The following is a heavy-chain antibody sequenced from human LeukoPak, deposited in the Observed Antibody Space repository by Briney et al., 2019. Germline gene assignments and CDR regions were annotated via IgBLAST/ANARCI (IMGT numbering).Heavy chain of an antibody. CDR2: IYYSGST. CDR1: GGSISSYY. J-gene: IGHJ2*01. Sequence: SETLSLTCTVSGGSISSYYWSWIRQPPGKGLEWIGYIYYSGSTNYNPSLKSRVTISVDTSKNQFSLKLSSVTAADTAVYYCAKYGGPPPFVNWYFVSGGRGPLVPFSS. V-gene: IGHV4-59*08. CDR3: AKYGGPPPFVNWYFVS. D-gene: IGHD2/OR15-2a*01.